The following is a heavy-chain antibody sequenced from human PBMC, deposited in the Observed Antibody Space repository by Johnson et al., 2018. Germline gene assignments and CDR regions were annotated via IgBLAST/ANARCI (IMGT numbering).Heavy chain of an antibody. CDR3: AKRMSPTTLRWEAFDI. Sequence: VQLQESGGGLVQPGGSLRLSCAASGFTFSNYAMIWVRQAPGEGLDWVSAIGGSGSSTFYADSVKGRFTISRDNSKNTLYLQMNSLRADDTAVYYCAKRMSPTTLRWEAFDIWGQGTMVTVSS. D-gene: IGHD2-2*01. CDR1: GFTFSNYA. J-gene: IGHJ3*02. CDR2: IGGSGSST. V-gene: IGHV3-23*01.